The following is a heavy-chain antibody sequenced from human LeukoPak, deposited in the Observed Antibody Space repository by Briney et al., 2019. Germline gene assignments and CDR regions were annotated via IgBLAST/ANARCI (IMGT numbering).Heavy chain of an antibody. CDR2: ISGSGGST. Sequence: GGSLGLCCAASGFTFSRYAMSWVRQAPGKGLEWASAISGSGGSTYYADSVKGRFTISRYNSKNTLYLQMNSLRAEDTAVYYCAKGRMVRGVINYWGQGTLVTVSS. CDR1: GFTFSRYA. D-gene: IGHD3-10*01. V-gene: IGHV3-23*01. CDR3: AKGRMVRGVINY. J-gene: IGHJ4*02.